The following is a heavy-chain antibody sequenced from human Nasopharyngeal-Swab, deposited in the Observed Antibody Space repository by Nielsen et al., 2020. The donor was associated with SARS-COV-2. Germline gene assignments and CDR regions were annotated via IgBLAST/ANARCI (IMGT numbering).Heavy chain of an antibody. CDR2: ISPNSGAT. J-gene: IGHJ6*02. CDR3: ARDPEAVAPFYGMDV. CDR1: GNTFNAYF. D-gene: IGHD6-19*01. V-gene: IGHV1-2*06. Sequence: ASVKVSCKASGNTFNAYFLHWARQAPGQGLEWMGRISPNSGATDYAQKFQGRVTVTRDTSISTAYMELSRLRSEDTAVYYCARDPEAVAPFYGMDVWGQGTTVTVSS.